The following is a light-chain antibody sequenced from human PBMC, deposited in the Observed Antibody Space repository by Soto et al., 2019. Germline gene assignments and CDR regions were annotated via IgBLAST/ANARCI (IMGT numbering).Light chain of an antibody. Sequence: EIVMTQSPATLSVSPGERATLSCRASQSVAGNLAWYQQNPGQAPRLLIYGASTRATGIPTRFSGGGSGTEFTLNISSLQSEDFVIYYCQQYNKWPLTFGGGNKVEIK. CDR2: GAS. J-gene: IGKJ4*01. V-gene: IGKV3-15*01. CDR1: QSVAGN. CDR3: QQYNKWPLT.